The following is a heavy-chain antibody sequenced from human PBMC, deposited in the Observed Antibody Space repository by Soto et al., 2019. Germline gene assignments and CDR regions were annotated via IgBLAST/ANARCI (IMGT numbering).Heavy chain of an antibody. CDR1: GASITGTSY. D-gene: IGHD2-8*02. CDR3: ARGMTPPGAPAWYYFDS. Sequence: ASETLSLTCTVSGASITGTSYWSWIRQPAGKGLEWIGRFSLSGTTNYNPSLRSRVTTSADVSKNQFSLRLTSVTAADTALYYCARGMTPPGAPAWYYFDSWGQGTLVTVSS. V-gene: IGHV4-4*07. J-gene: IGHJ4*02. CDR2: FSLSGTT.